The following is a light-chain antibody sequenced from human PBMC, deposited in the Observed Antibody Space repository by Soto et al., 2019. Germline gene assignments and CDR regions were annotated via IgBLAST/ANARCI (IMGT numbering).Light chain of an antibody. J-gene: IGKJ1*01. Sequence: EIVLTQSPGTLSLSPGERATLFCSASQSVSNNYLAWYQQKPGQAPRLLIYGASSRATGIPDRFSGSGSGTDFTLTIGRLEPEDFAVYYCQQYGSSPRTFGQGTKVDIK. V-gene: IGKV3-20*01. CDR1: QSVSNNY. CDR3: QQYGSSPRT. CDR2: GAS.